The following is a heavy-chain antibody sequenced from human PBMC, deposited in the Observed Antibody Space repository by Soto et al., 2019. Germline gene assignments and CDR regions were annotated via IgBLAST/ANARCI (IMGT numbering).Heavy chain of an antibody. Sequence: QLQLQESGPGLVKPSETLSLTCTVSGGSITSSSYYWGWIRQAPGKGLEWIGTIYYRGITYYNPSLKRRVTISADTSKNQFSLTLRSVTAADTAIYFCASPAGADYTFDYWGQGTLVTVSS. CDR3: ASPAGADYTFDY. CDR1: GGSITSSSYY. J-gene: IGHJ4*02. CDR2: IYYRGIT. D-gene: IGHD4-4*01. V-gene: IGHV4-39*01.